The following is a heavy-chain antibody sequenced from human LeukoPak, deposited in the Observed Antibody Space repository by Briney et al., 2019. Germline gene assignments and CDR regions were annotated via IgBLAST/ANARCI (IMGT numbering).Heavy chain of an antibody. CDR1: GFTFSSHA. Sequence: GGSLRLSCAASGFTFSSHAMHWVRQAPGKGLEWVAVISYDGSNKYYADSVKGRFTISRDNSKNTLYLQMNSLRAEDTAVYYCARDHDSSGYTFDYWGQGTLVTVSS. V-gene: IGHV3-30*04. CDR3: ARDHDSSGYTFDY. CDR2: ISYDGSNK. J-gene: IGHJ4*02. D-gene: IGHD3-22*01.